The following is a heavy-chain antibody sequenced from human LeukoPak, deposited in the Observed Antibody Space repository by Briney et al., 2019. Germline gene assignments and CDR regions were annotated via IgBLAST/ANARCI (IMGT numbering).Heavy chain of an antibody. CDR1: GFTFDSYG. D-gene: IGHD3-9*01. V-gene: IGHV3-23*05. Sequence: PGVSLRLSCAASGFTFDSYGMNWVRQAPGTYYADSVKGRFTISRDNSKNTLYLQMNSLRAEDTAVYYCAKGETYYDILTGRTYYYYYGMDVWGQGTTVTVSS. CDR3: AKGETYYDILTGRTYYYYYGMDV. J-gene: IGHJ6*02.